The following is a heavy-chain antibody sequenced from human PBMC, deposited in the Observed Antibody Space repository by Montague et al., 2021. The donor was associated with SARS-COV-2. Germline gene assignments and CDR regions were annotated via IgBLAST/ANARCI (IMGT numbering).Heavy chain of an antibody. CDR3: ARRRLREDYFDF. CDR2: VYYSGYT. V-gene: IGHV4-39*01. Sequence: SETLSLTCTVSGDSVSSSDHYWGWIPQPPGKGLEWLGIVYYSGYTXYNPSCKGRVTISIDASKNQFSLKLNSLTATDTAIYHCARRRLREDYFDFWGQGTLLTVSS. J-gene: IGHJ4*02. CDR1: GDSVSSSDHY. D-gene: IGHD4-17*01.